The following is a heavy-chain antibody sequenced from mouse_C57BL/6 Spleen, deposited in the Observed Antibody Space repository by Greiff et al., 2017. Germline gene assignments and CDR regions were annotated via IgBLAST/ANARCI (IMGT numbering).Heavy chain of an antibody. V-gene: IGHV5-16*01. CDR2: INYDGSST. D-gene: IGHD2-4*01. CDR3: ARDTGYDYDGPGFAY. J-gene: IGHJ3*01. Sequence: EVMLVESEGGLVQPGSSMKLSCTASGFTFSDYYMAWVRQVPEKGLEWVANINYDGSSTYYLDSLKSRFIISRDNAKNILYLQMSILKSEYTATYYCARDTGYDYDGPGFAYWGQGTLVTGSA. CDR1: GFTFSDYY.